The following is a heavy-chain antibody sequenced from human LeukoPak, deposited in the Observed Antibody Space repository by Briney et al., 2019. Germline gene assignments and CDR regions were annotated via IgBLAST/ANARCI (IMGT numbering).Heavy chain of an antibody. Sequence: GGSLRLSCAASGFTFSSYGMHWVRQAPGKGLEWVAFIRYDGSNKYYADSVKGRFTISRDNSKNTLYLQMNSLRAEDTAVYYCAKEMRGSQRVPKVFDYWGQGTLVTVSS. V-gene: IGHV3-30*02. CDR1: GFTFSSYG. CDR2: IRYDGSNK. J-gene: IGHJ4*02. CDR3: AKEMRGSQRVPKVFDY. D-gene: IGHD1-26*01.